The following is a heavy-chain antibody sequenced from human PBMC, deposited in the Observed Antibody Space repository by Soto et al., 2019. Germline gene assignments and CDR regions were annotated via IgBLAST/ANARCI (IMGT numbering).Heavy chain of an antibody. Sequence: EVQLLESGGGVVQPRGSLRLSCTASGFPFSSYSMSWVRQAPGKGLEWVSAISAGGVTTYYADSVRRRFTISRDNSNNTWYMQMNCLRAEDTAVYYGAMEGASGDCIQFDNWGQGTLVTVSS. CDR2: ISAGGVTT. D-gene: IGHD2-21*02. CDR3: AMEGASGDCIQFDN. J-gene: IGHJ4*02. CDR1: GFPFSSYS. V-gene: IGHV3-23*01.